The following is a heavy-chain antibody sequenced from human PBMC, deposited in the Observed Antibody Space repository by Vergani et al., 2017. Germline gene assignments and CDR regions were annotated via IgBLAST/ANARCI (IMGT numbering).Heavy chain of an antibody. Sequence: DQLVKSGAEVKKTGATVKISCKISGYTFTDYYMHWVQQVPGKGLEWMGLVDPEDGETIYAEKFQGRVTITADTSTDTAYMELSRLRSEDTGVYYCASISMVRGALFDYWGQGTLVTVSS. CDR2: VDPEDGET. CDR3: ASISMVRGALFDY. CDR1: GYTFTDYY. V-gene: IGHV1-69-2*01. D-gene: IGHD3-10*01. J-gene: IGHJ4*02.